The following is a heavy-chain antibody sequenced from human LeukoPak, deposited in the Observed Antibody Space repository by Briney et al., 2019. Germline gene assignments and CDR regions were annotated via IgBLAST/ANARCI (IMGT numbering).Heavy chain of an antibody. J-gene: IGHJ4*02. CDR2: IYSGGST. V-gene: IGHV3-53*01. CDR1: GDSISNGVKY. Sequence: PSETLSLTCTVPGDSISNGVKYWSWVRQAPGKGLEWVSVIYSGGSTYYADSVKGRFTISRDNSKNTLYLQMNSLRAEDTAMYYCAREPLGYYFDYWGQGTLVTVSS. CDR3: AREPLGYYFDY.